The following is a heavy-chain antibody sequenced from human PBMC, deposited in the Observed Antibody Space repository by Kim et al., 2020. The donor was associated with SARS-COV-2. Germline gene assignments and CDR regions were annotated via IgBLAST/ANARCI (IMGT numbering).Heavy chain of an antibody. CDR3: ARGARWFDP. J-gene: IGHJ5*02. CDR1: GGSFSGYY. V-gene: IGHV4-34*01. Sequence: SETLSLTCAVYGGSFSGYYWSWIRQPPGKGLEWIGEINHSGSTNYNPSLKSRVTISVDTSKNQFSLKLSSVTAADTAVYYCARGARWFDPWGQGTLVTVSS. CDR2: INHSGST.